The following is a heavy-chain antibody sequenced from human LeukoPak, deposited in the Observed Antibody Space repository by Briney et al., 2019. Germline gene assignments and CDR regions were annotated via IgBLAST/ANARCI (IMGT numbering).Heavy chain of an antibody. V-gene: IGHV3-74*01. Sequence: GGSLRLSCAASAMTFSDHWMHWVRQVPGKGLVWVSLIKTDGRTTSYAGSVKGRFTISRDNGKSTLYLQMNSLRAEDTAIYYCTTGPSYGYEWWGQGTVVTVSS. J-gene: IGHJ1*01. D-gene: IGHD3-16*01. CDR2: IKTDGRTT. CDR1: AMTFSDHW. CDR3: TTGPSYGYEW.